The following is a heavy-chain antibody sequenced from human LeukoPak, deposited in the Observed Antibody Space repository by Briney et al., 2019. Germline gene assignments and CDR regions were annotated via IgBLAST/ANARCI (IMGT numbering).Heavy chain of an antibody. CDR1: GFTFSSYS. D-gene: IGHD6-19*01. CDR2: ISSSNSYI. CDR3: ARDNITVAGLDY. V-gene: IGHV3-21*01. Sequence: GGSLRLSCAASGFTFSSYSMNLVRQAPGKGLEWVSSISSSNSYIYYADSVKGRFTVSRDNAKNSLYLQMNSLRAEDTAVYYCARDNITVAGLDYWGQGTLVTVSS. J-gene: IGHJ4*02.